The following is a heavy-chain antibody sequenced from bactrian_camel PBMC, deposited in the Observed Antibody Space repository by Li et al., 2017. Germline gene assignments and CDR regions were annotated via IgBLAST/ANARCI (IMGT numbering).Heavy chain of an antibody. D-gene: IGHD6*01. Sequence: HVQLVESGGGSVEAGGSLRLSCTASGLTDRRHSMAWFRQGPGEGRERVACMSHDLSTVYAGSVKGRFTISQDSARNTVYLQMNNLQPEDTATYYCAEGRGSRGEHCYSLNYWGQGTQVTVS. CDR3: AEGRGSRGEHCYSLNY. V-gene: IGHV3S9*01. J-gene: IGHJ4*01. CDR1: GLTDRRHS. CDR2: MSHDLST.